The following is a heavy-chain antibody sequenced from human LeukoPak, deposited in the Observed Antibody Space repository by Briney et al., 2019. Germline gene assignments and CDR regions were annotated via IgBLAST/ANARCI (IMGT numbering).Heavy chain of an antibody. CDR1: GGIFSIYA. Sequence: ASVTVSFTASGGIFSIYAISWVRQAPGQGLEWMGEIIPIFGTANYSQKFQGRVTITADESTSTAYMELSSLRSEDTAVYYCARPYDILTGSFDYWGQGTLVTVSS. D-gene: IGHD3-9*01. CDR2: IIPIFGTA. J-gene: IGHJ4*02. CDR3: ARPYDILTGSFDY. V-gene: IGHV1-69*13.